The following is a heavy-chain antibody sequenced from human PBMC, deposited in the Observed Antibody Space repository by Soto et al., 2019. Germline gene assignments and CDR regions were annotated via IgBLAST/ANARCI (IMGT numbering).Heavy chain of an antibody. CDR3: AKKGCSSTSCHLLHEY. J-gene: IGHJ4*02. CDR2: INSAGSP. D-gene: IGHD2-2*01. Sequence: PGGSLILSCATSGFTFNNSAMSWVRQAPGKGLEWVSSINSAGSPYYADSVKGRFTISRDNSKNTLFLQMNSLRAEDTARYFCAKKGCSSTSCHLLHEYWCQGT. V-gene: IGHV3-23*01. CDR1: GFTFNNSA.